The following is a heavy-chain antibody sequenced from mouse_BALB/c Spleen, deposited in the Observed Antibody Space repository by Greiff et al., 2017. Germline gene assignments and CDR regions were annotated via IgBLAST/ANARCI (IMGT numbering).Heavy chain of an antibody. J-gene: IGHJ3*01. V-gene: IGHV2-9*02. CDR2: IWAGGST. D-gene: IGHD2-10*02. CDR3: AREGYGNYKKTFAY. CDR1: GFSLTSYG. Sequence: VQLVESGPGLVAPSQSLSITCTVSGFSLTSYGVHWVRQPPGKGLEWLGVIWAGGSTNYNSAIMSRLSISKDNSKSQVFLKMNSLQTDDTAMYYCAREGYGNYKKTFAYWGQGTLVTVSA.